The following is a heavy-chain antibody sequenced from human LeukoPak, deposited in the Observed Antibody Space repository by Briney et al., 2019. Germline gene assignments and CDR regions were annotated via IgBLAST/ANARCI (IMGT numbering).Heavy chain of an antibody. CDR3: ASLISSGGYYGMDV. V-gene: IGHV4-4*02. Sequence: SGTLSLTCAVSGGSISSSNWWSWVRQSPGKGLEWIGEINHRGSTNYNPSLKSRVTISVDTSKNQFSLKLSSVTAADTAVYYCASLISSGGYYGMDVWGQGTTVTVSS. CDR1: GGSISSSNW. J-gene: IGHJ6*02. D-gene: IGHD6-19*01. CDR2: INHRGST.